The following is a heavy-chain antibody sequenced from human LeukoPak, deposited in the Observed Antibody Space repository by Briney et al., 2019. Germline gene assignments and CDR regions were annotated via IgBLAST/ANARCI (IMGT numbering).Heavy chain of an antibody. CDR2: IYYSGSS. J-gene: IGHJ3*02. CDR1: GGSISSSSYY. Sequence: SETLSLTCTVSGGSISSSSYYWGWIRQPPGKGLEWIGSIYYSGSSYYNPSLKSRVTISVHTSKNQFSLKLSSVTAADTAVYYCARHDPIISMTVGERAFDIWGQGTMVTVSS. V-gene: IGHV4-39*01. D-gene: IGHD3-22*01. CDR3: ARHDPIISMTVGERAFDI.